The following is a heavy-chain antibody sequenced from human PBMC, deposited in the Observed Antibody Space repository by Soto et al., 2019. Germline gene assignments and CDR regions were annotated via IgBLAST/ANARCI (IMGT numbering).Heavy chain of an antibody. CDR2: INAGNGNT. CDR3: AFRADYDYGMDV. Sequence: ASVKVSFKASGYTFTSYAMHWVRQAPGQGLEWMGWINAGNGNTKYSQKFQGRVTITRDTSASTAYMELSSLRSEDTAVYYCAFRADYDYGMDVWGQGATVTVSS. J-gene: IGHJ6*02. CDR1: GYTFTSYA. V-gene: IGHV1-3*01.